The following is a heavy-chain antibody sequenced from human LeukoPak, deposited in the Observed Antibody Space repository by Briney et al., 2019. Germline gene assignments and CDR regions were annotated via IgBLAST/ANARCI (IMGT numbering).Heavy chain of an antibody. CDR2: ISWNSGSI. V-gene: IGHV3-9*01. Sequence: PGRSLRLSCAASGFTFDDYAMHWVRQAPGKGLEWVSGISWNSGSIGYVDSVKGRFTISRDNAKNSLYLQMNSLRAEDTALYYCAKGFDYDSSGFIGFDPWGQGTLVTVSS. D-gene: IGHD3-22*01. CDR1: GFTFDDYA. J-gene: IGHJ5*02. CDR3: AKGFDYDSSGFIGFDP.